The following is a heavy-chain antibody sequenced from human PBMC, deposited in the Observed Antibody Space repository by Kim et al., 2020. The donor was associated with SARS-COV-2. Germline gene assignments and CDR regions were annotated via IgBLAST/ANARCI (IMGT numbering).Heavy chain of an antibody. Sequence: SETLSLTCSVSGGSISGYYWSWIRQPPGKGLEWIGYMYYSGSTFYNPSLKSRVTMSVDTSKNQFSLKVSSVTAAATAVYYCARDLSYYYGLDVWGQGTTV. CDR3: ARDLSYYYGLDV. CDR1: GGSISGYY. CDR2: MYYSGST. J-gene: IGHJ6*02. V-gene: IGHV4-59*13.